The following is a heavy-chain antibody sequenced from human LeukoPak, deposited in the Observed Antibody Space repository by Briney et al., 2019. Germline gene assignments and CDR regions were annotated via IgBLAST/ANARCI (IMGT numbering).Heavy chain of an antibody. J-gene: IGHJ4*02. Sequence: EGTLRLSCAASGFTFSSYGMSWVRQAPGKGLEWVSAISGSGGSTYYADSMKGRFTISRDNFKNTLYLQMNSLRAEDTAVYYCAKSKTATLFDYWGQGTLVTVSS. V-gene: IGHV3-23*01. CDR2: ISGSGGST. D-gene: IGHD5-18*01. CDR3: AKSKTATLFDY. CDR1: GFTFSSYG.